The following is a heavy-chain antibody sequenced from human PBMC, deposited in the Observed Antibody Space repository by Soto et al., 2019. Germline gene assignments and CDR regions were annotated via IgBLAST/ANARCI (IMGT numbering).Heavy chain of an antibody. J-gene: IGHJ5*02. CDR3: ARHPERIAEIGWLDP. CDR2: ISSSSSTI. V-gene: IGHV3-48*01. Sequence: EVQLVESGGGLVQPGGSLRLSCAASGFTFSSYSMNWVRQAPGKVLEWVSYISSSSSTIYYADSVKGRFTISRDNAKTPLYLQMTSLRAADTAVYYCARHPERIAEIGWLDPWGQGTLVTVSS. D-gene: IGHD6-13*01. CDR1: GFTFSSYS.